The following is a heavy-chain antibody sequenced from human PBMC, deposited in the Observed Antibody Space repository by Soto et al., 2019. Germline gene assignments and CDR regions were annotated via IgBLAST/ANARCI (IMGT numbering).Heavy chain of an antibody. CDR3: ARGYHTYGMDV. CDR2: MNPNSGNT. J-gene: IGHJ6*02. V-gene: IGHV1-8*01. CDR1: GYALTIYH. Sequence: SVKVACKASGYALTIYHINWVREATGQGLEWMGWMNPNSGNTGYSQKFQGRVTMNRNTSISTAYMELSSLRSEDTAVHYCARGYHTYGMDVWGQGTTVTVSS.